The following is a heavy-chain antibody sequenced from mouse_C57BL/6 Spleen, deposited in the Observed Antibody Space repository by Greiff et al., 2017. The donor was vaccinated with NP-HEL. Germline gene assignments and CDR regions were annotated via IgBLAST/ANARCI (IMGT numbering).Heavy chain of an antibody. V-gene: IGHV5-16*01. J-gene: IGHJ4*01. D-gene: IGHD3-2*02. CDR3: AREGRTAQATYYYAMDY. CDR1: GFTFSDYY. CDR2: INYDGSST. Sequence: EVKLVESEGGLVQPGSSMKLSCTASGFTFSDYYMAWVRQVPEKGLEWVANINYDGSSTYYLDSLKSRFIISRDNAKNILYLQMSSLKSEDTATYYCAREGRTAQATYYYAMDYWGQGTSVTVSS.